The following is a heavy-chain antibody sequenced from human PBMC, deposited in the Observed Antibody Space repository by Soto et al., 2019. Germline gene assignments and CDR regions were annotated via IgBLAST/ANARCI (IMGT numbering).Heavy chain of an antibody. V-gene: IGHV4-39*01. J-gene: IGHJ4*02. D-gene: IGHD3-3*01. Sequence: SETLSLTCTVSGGSISRSSYYWGWIRQPPGKGLEWIGSIYYSGSTYYNPSLKSRVTISVDTSKNQFSLKLSSVTAADTAVYYCATNRNDFWSGYARRYFDYWGQGTLVTVSS. CDR3: ATNRNDFWSGYARRYFDY. CDR1: GGSISRSSYY. CDR2: IYYSGST.